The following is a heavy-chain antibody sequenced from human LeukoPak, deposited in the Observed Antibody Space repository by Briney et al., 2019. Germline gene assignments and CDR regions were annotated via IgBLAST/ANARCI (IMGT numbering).Heavy chain of an antibody. CDR1: GFTFSSYS. CDR3: ARDPADYSSGWTEFDY. J-gene: IGHJ4*02. Sequence: PGGSLRLSCAASGFTFSSYSMNWVRQAPGKGLEWVSSISSSSSYIYYADSVKGRFTISRDNAKNSLYLQMNSLRAEDTAVYYCARDPADYSSGWTEFDYWGQGTLVTVSS. CDR2: ISSSSSYI. V-gene: IGHV3-21*01. D-gene: IGHD6-19*01.